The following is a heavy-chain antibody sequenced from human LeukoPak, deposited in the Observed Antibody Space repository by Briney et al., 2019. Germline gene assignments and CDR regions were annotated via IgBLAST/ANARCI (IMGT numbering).Heavy chain of an antibody. CDR2: IHDSGST. D-gene: IGHD3-10*01. V-gene: IGHV4-59*08. J-gene: IGHJ4*02. CDR3: ASKTYGSGSYTY. CDR1: GGSIRSYY. Sequence: KPSETPSLTRTVSGGSIRSYYWSWIRQPPGKGPEGMAHIHDSGSTYYNPSLKSRLTMSVDTSKNQFSLRLSSVTAADTAVYYCASKTYGSGSYTYWGQGTLVTVSS.